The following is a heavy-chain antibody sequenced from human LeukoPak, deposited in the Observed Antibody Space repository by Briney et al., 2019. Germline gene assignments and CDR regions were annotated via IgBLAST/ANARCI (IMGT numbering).Heavy chain of an antibody. V-gene: IGHV3-9*03. CDR2: ISWNSGSI. CDR3: AKDKQNGYCRGWYRSSNDAFDI. D-gene: IGHD6-19*01. CDR1: GFTFDDYA. J-gene: IGHJ3*02. Sequence: PGGSLRLSCAASGFTFDDYAMHWVRQAPGKGLGWVSGISWNSGSIGYADSVKGRFTISRDNPKNYLYLQMNSLRAEDLALYYCAKDKQNGYCRGWYRSSNDAFDIWGQVTRVTVSS.